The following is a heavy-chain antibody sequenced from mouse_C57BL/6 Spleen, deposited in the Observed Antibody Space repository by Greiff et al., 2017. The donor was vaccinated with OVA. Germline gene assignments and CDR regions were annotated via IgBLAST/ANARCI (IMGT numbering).Heavy chain of an antibody. CDR1: GFTFSSYA. CDR3: TRDSIYSPFAY. Sequence: EVQVVESGEGLVKPGGSLKLSCAASGFTFSSYAMSWVRQTPEKRLEWVAYISSGGDYIYYADTVKGRFTISRDNARNTLYLQMSSLKSEDTAMYYCTRDSIYSPFAYWGQGTLVTVSA. CDR2: ISSGGDYI. D-gene: IGHD2-1*01. V-gene: IGHV5-9-1*02. J-gene: IGHJ3*01.